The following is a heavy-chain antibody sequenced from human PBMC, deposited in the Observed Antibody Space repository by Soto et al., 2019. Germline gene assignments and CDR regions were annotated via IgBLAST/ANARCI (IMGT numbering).Heavy chain of an antibody. J-gene: IGHJ4*02. D-gene: IGHD5-12*01. CDR2: IYYRANP. CDR3: ARHYGDGYDYVDY. V-gene: IGHV4-59*08. CDR1: GWSINTYY. Sequence: QVQLQESGPGLVKPSETLSLTCTVSGWSINTYYWSWIRQPPGKGLEWIGYIYYRANPNYNPSLNSRVTLSQDTSKNQFSLKLSSVTAADTAVYYCARHYGDGYDYVDYWGQGTLVTVSS.